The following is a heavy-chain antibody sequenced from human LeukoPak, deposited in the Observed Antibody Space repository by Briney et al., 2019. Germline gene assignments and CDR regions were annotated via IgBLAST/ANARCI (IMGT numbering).Heavy chain of an antibody. CDR2: ISYDGSNK. CDR1: GFTFSSYA. D-gene: IGHD5-12*01. Sequence: GGSLRLSCAASGFTFSSYAFHGVRQAPGKGLEWVAVISYDGSNKYYADSVKGRFTISRDNSKNTLYLQMNSLRAEDTAVYYCFSGYDYVWGQGTLVTVSS. J-gene: IGHJ4*02. V-gene: IGHV3-30-3*01. CDR3: FSGYDYV.